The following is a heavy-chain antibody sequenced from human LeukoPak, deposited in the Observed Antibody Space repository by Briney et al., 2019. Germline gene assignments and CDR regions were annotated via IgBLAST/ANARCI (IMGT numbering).Heavy chain of an antibody. J-gene: IGHJ4*02. CDR1: GFAFSTYS. CDR3: ARDPATGTTNDPTMGY. V-gene: IGHV3-48*01. Sequence: PGGSLRLSCAASGFAFSTYSMNWVRQAPGKGLEWVSYISSSTIFYADSVKGRFTISRDNAKNSLYLQMNSLRAEDTAVYYCARDPATGTTNDPTMGYWGQGTLVTVSS. CDR2: ISSSTI. D-gene: IGHD1-1*01.